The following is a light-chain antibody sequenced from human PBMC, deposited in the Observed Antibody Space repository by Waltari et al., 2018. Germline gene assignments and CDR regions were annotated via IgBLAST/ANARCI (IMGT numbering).Light chain of an antibody. CDR3: QQYDNLPAT. V-gene: IGKV1-33*01. J-gene: IGKJ4*01. CDR1: QDISNY. Sequence: DLQMTQSPSSLSASVGDRVTITCQASQDISNYLNWYQQKPGKAPKLLIYEASNLETGVPSRFSGSGSGTDFTFTISSLQPEDIATYYCQQYDNLPATFGGGTKVEIK. CDR2: EAS.